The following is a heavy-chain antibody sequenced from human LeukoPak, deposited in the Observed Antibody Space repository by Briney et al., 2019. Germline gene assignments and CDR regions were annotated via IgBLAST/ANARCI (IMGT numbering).Heavy chain of an antibody. CDR3: AKDSLKEGGHWFDP. J-gene: IGHJ5*02. V-gene: IGHV3-23*01. Sequence: QPGASLRLSCAASGFTFSNYAMSWVRQAPGKGLEWVSAITGSGGNTYYADSVKGRFTISRDNSKNTVFLQMNSLRAEDAAVYYCAKDSLKEGGHWFDPWGQGTLVTVSS. D-gene: IGHD3-16*01. CDR2: ITGSGGNT. CDR1: GFTFSNYA.